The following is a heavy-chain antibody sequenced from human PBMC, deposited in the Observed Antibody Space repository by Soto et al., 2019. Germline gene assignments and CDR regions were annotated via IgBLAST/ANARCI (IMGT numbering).Heavy chain of an antibody. D-gene: IGHD3-22*01. CDR2: ITPMFGTP. V-gene: IGHV1-69*13. Sequence: SVKVSCKASGGTFSRYTITWARQAPGQGLEWMGGITPMFGTPNYAQKFQGRVTITADESTSTAYMELSSLRSEDTAMYYCARDGTLYDSSAYYYLYWGQGTLVTVSS. J-gene: IGHJ4*02. CDR3: ARDGTLYDSSAYYYLY. CDR1: GGTFSRYT.